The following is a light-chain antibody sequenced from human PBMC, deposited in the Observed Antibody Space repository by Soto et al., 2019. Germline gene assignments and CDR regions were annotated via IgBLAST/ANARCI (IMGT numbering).Light chain of an antibody. CDR3: SSFTSSTTYV. CDR2: DVS. CDR1: SSDVGGYSY. Sequence: QSVLTQPASVSGSPGQSITISCTGTSSDVGGYSYVCWYQHHPGKAPKLIISDVSNRPSGVSNRFSGSKSGNTASLTISGLQAEDEADYYCSSFTSSTTYVFGTGTKAPS. V-gene: IGLV2-14*03. J-gene: IGLJ1*01.